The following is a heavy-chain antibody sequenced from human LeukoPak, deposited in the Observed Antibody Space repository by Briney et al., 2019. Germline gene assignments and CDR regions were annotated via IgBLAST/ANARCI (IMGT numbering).Heavy chain of an antibody. CDR3: ARESESSGWYDF. Sequence: PGGSLGLSCAAPGFIFHDYAIHWVRQPPGKGLEWVSLIGGDGGSTFYADSVKGRFTISRDNSKNSLYLQMSSMRIEDTALYYCARESESSGWYDFWGQGTLVTVSS. CDR2: IGGDGGST. CDR1: GFIFHDYA. V-gene: IGHV3-43*02. D-gene: IGHD3-22*01. J-gene: IGHJ5*01.